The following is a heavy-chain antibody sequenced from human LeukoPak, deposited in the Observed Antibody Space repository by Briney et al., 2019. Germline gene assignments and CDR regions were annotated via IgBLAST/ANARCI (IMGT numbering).Heavy chain of an antibody. J-gene: IGHJ4*02. CDR1: GGSFSGYY. V-gene: IGHV4-34*01. Sequence: SETLSLTCAVYGGSFSGYYWSWIRQPPGKGLEWIGEINHSGSTNYNPSLKSRVTISVDTSKNQFSLKLSSVTAADTAVYYCARDTQQLRVAASAADYWGQGTLVTVSS. D-gene: IGHD6-13*01. CDR3: ARDTQQLRVAASAADY. CDR2: INHSGST.